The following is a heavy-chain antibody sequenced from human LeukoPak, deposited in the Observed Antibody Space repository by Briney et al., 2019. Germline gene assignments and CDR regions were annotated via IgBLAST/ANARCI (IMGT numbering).Heavy chain of an antibody. J-gene: IGHJ4*02. CDR1: GFTVSSNY. CDR3: ARSPLPYFDWLHFDY. Sequence: GGSLRLSCAASGFTVSSNYMSWVRQAPGKGLEWVSVIYSGGSTYYADSVKGRFTISRDNSKNTLYLQMNSLRAEDTAVYYCARSPLPYFDWLHFDYWGQGTLVTVSS. D-gene: IGHD3-9*01. CDR2: IYSGGST. V-gene: IGHV3-66*02.